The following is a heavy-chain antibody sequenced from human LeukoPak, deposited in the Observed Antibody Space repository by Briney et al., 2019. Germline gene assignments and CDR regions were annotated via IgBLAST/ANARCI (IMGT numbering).Heavy chain of an antibody. J-gene: IGHJ6*03. CDR1: GFTFRYYA. Sequence: VGSLRLSCAASGFTFRYYAMHWVCQAPGKGLETVPVVSNDGTTKYYADSVKGRFTASRDNSENTLYLQMDSLRAEDTAVFYCVREGIIPTRLGGHYYHYLDVWGEGTPVTVSS. CDR2: VSNDGTTK. CDR3: VREGIIPTRLGGHYYHYLDV. V-gene: IGHV3-30*04. D-gene: IGHD3-16*01.